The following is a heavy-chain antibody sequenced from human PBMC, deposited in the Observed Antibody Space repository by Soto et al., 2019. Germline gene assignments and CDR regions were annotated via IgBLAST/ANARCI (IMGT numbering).Heavy chain of an antibody. Sequence: QVQLVQSGAEVKKPGSSVKVSCKASGGTFSSYAISWVRQAPGQGLEWMGGIIPIFGTANYAQKFQGRVTITADESTSTGYMELSSLRSEDTAVYYCARRVARPDYDFWSVSDHPYWYFDLWGRGTLVTVSS. J-gene: IGHJ2*01. D-gene: IGHD3-3*01. CDR2: IIPIFGTA. CDR1: GGTFSSYA. CDR3: ARRVARPDYDFWSVSDHPYWYFDL. V-gene: IGHV1-69*12.